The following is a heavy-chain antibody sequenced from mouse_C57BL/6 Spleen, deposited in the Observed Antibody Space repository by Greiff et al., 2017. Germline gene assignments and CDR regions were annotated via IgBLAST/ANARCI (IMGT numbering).Heavy chain of an antibody. V-gene: IGHV1-4*01. CDR3: ARTHYGNYEGAMDY. CDR1: GYTFTSYT. CDR2: INPSSGYT. J-gene: IGHJ4*01. Sequence: QVQLQQSGAELARPGASVKMSCKASGYTFTSYTMHWVKQRPGQGLEWIGYINPSSGYTKYNQKFKDKDTLTADKSSSTAYMQLSSLTSEDSAVYYCARTHYGNYEGAMDYWGQGTSVTVAS. D-gene: IGHD2-1*01.